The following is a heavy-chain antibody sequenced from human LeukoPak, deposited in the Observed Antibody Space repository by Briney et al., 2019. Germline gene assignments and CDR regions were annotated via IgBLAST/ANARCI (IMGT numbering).Heavy chain of an antibody. V-gene: IGHV4-39*01. CDR1: GGSISSSSYY. CDR2: IYYSGST. CDR3: ARQGRSLRYPFDY. J-gene: IGHJ4*02. Sequence: SETLSLTCTVSGGSISSSSYYWGWIRQPPGKGLEWIGSIYYSGSTYYNPSLKSRVTISVDTSKNQLSLKLSSVTAADTAVYYCARQGRSLRYPFDYWGQGTLVTVSS. D-gene: IGHD3-9*01.